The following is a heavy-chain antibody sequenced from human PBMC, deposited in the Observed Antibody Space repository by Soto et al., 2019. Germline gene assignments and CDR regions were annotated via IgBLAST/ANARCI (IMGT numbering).Heavy chain of an antibody. CDR1: GGAISSSNCY. CDR3: ARHKYSNAWDYFDY. CDR2: IYYTGST. V-gene: IGHV4-39*01. Sequence: SETLSLTCSVSGGAISSSNCYWGWIRQPPGKGLEWIGSIYYTGSTYYNPSLKSRVTIPVDTSKNQFSLNLISVTAADTAVYYCARHKYSNAWDYFDYWGQGTPVTVSS. D-gene: IGHD6-13*01. J-gene: IGHJ4*02.